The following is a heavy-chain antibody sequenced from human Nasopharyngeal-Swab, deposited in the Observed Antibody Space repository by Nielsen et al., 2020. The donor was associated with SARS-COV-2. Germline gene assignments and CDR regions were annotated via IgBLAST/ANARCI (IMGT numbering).Heavy chain of an antibody. CDR2: ISYGGSNK. D-gene: IGHD1-26*01. CDR3: AKGWGGSYVDAFDI. J-gene: IGHJ3*02. V-gene: IGHV3-30*18. Sequence: GESLKISCAASGFTFSSYGMHWVRQAPGKGLEWVAVISYGGSNKYYADSVKGRFTISRDNSKNTLYLQMNSLRAEDTAVYYCAKGWGGSYVDAFDIWGQGTMVTVSS. CDR1: GFTFSSYG.